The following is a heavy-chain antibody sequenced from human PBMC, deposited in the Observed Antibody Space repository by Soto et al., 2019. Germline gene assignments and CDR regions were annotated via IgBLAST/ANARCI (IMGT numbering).Heavy chain of an antibody. Sequence: QVQLVESGGGVVQPGRSLRLSCAASGFTFSSYAMHWVRQAPGKGLEWVAVISYDGSNKYYADSVKGRFTISRDNSKNPLYLPMNSLRAEDTAVYYCARSTLKYCTKGVCYRDFDYWGQGTLFTVSS. CDR2: ISYDGSNK. D-gene: IGHD2-8*01. CDR3: ARSTLKYCTKGVCYRDFDY. V-gene: IGHV3-30-3*01. CDR1: GFTFSSYA. J-gene: IGHJ4*02.